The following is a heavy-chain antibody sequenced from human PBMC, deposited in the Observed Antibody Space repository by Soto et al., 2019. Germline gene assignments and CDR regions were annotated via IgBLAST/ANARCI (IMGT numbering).Heavy chain of an antibody. V-gene: IGHV3-30*03. CDR1: GFTFSSYG. D-gene: IGHD1-20*01. J-gene: IGHJ4*02. CDR3: AGGITGTKGDY. CDR2: ISYDGSNK. Sequence: QVQLVESGGGVVQPGRSLRLSCAASGFTFSSYGMHWVRQAPGKGLEWVAVISYDGSNKYYADSVKGRFTISRDNSKNTLYLQMNSLRAEDTDVYYCAGGITGTKGDYWGQGTLVTVSS.